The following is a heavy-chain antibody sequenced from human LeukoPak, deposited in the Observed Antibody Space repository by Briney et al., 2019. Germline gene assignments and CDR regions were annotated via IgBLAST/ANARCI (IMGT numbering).Heavy chain of an antibody. CDR1: GCTFSIYW. CDR3: ARGVGIQPPLFDY. Sequence: GGSLRFSCAASGCTFSIYWMSWVRQAPGKGLEWVANIKQDGSEKYYVDSVKGRFTISRDNAKNSLYLQMNSLRAEDTAVYYCARGVGIQPPLFDYWGKGTLVTVSS. V-gene: IGHV3-7*04. D-gene: IGHD5-18*01. CDR2: IKQDGSEK. J-gene: IGHJ4*02.